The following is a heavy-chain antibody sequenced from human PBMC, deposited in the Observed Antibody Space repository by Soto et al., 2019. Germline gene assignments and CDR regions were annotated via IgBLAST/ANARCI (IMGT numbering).Heavy chain of an antibody. J-gene: IGHJ4*02. Sequence: GGSLRLSCAASRFTFSSYGMHWVRQAPGKGLEWVAVIWYDGSNKYYADSVKGRFTISRDNSKNTLYLQMNSLRAEDTAVYYCARDRNYYDSSGFPGLFWGQGTLVTVSS. CDR3: ARDRNYYDSSGFPGLF. CDR2: IWYDGSNK. D-gene: IGHD3-22*01. CDR1: RFTFSSYG. V-gene: IGHV3-33*01.